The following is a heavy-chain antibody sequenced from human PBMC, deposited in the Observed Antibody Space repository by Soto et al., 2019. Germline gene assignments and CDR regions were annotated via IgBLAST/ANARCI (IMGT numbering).Heavy chain of an antibody. D-gene: IGHD5-12*01. V-gene: IGHV5-51*01. CDR2: IYPGDSDT. J-gene: IGHJ4*02. CDR1: GYSFTSYW. CDR3: ARRDGYNFDY. Sequence: GESLKISCKGFGYSFTSYWIGWVRQMPGKGPEWMGVIYPGDSDTRYSPSFEGHVTISVDKSISTAYLQWSSLRAEDMAVYYCARRDGYNFDYWGQGTLVTV.